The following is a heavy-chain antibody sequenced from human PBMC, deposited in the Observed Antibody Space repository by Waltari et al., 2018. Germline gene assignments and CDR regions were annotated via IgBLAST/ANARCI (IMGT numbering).Heavy chain of an antibody. Sequence: QVQLVQSGAAVKKPGASVKVPCKASGYTFTGYYMHWVRQAPGQGLEWVGWINPNNGGTNYAQKFQGRVTMTRDMSISTVYMQLSRLRSGDTAVYYCARDKTGTTPFDYWGQGTLVTVSS. CDR1: GYTFTGYY. J-gene: IGHJ4*02. CDR3: ARDKTGTTPFDY. D-gene: IGHD1-7*01. CDR2: INPNNGGT. V-gene: IGHV1-2*02.